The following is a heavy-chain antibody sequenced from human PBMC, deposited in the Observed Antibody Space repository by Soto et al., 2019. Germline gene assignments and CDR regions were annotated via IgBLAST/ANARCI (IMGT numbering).Heavy chain of an antibody. V-gene: IGHV3-30*18. J-gene: IGHJ6*02. Sequence: GGSLRLSCAASGFTFSSYGMHWVRQAPGKGLEWVAVISYDGSNKYYADSVKGRFTISRDNSKNTLYLQMNSLRAEDTAVYYCAKASVVEATISYYGMDVWGQGTTVPVSS. CDR2: ISYDGSNK. CDR1: GFTFSSYG. D-gene: IGHD5-12*01. CDR3: AKASVVEATISYYGMDV.